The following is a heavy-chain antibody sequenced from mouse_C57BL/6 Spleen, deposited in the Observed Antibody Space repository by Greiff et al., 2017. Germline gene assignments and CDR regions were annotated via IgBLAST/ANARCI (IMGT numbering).Heavy chain of an antibody. J-gene: IGHJ1*03. D-gene: IGHD4-1*01. CDR2: IRNKANNHAT. CDR1: GFTFSDAW. V-gene: IGHV6-6*01. Sequence: EVKVEESGGGLVQPGGSMKLSCAASGFTFSDAWMDWVRQSPEKGLEWVAEIRNKANNHATYYAESVKGRFTISRDDSKRSVYLQINSLRAEDTCICYCTRTGTGWDFDVWGTGTTVTVSS. CDR3: TRTGTGWDFDV.